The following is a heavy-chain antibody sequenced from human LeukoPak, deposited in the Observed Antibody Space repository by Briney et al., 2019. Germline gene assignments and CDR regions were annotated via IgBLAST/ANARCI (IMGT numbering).Heavy chain of an antibody. CDR1: GGSFSGYY. J-gene: IGHJ6*03. Sequence: SETLSLTCAVYGGSFSGYYWSWIRQPPGKGLEWIGEINHSGSTNYNPSLKSRVTISVDTSKNQFSLKLSSVTAADTAVYYCARLVVRGPDYYYYMDVWGKGTTVTISS. V-gene: IGHV4-34*01. CDR2: INHSGST. D-gene: IGHD3-10*01. CDR3: ARLVVRGPDYYYYMDV.